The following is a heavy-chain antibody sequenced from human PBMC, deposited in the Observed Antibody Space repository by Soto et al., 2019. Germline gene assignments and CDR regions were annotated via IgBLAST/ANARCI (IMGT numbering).Heavy chain of an antibody. D-gene: IGHD4-17*01. J-gene: IGHJ6*02. CDR2: IYYSGST. CDR1: CGSIISGDYY. CDR3: ARDKYGGGMDV. Sequence: PSETLSLTVTVSCGSIISGDYYWILIRQPPGKGLEWIGYIYYSGSTYYNPSLKSRVTISVDTSKNQFSLKLSSVTAADTAVYYCARDKYGGGMDVWGQGTTVTVSS. V-gene: IGHV4-30-4*01.